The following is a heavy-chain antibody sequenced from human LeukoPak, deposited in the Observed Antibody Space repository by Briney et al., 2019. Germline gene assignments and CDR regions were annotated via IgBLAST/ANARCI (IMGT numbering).Heavy chain of an antibody. J-gene: IGHJ4*02. Sequence: GRSLRLSCAASGFTFSSYAMHWVRQAPGKGLEWVAVISYDGSNKYYADSVKGRFTISRDNSKNTLYLQMNSLRAEDTAVYYCARVFVPVDSSGYYPYYFDYWGQGTLVTVSS. CDR1: GFTFSSYA. CDR2: ISYDGSNK. D-gene: IGHD3-22*01. V-gene: IGHV3-30-3*01. CDR3: ARVFVPVDSSGYYPYYFDY.